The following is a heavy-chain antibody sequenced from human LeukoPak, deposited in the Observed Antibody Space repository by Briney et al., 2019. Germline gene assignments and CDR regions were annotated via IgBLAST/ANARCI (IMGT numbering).Heavy chain of an antibody. D-gene: IGHD2-2*01. J-gene: IGHJ3*02. CDR3: ARHQGRYCSSTSCYAFDI. V-gene: IGHV4-59*08. CDR1: GGSISSYY. CDR2: IYYSGST. Sequence: KPSETLSLTCTVSGGSISSYYWSWIRQPPGKGLDWIAYIYYSGSTNYNPSLKSRVTISVDTSKNQFSLKLSSVTAADTAVYYCARHQGRYCSSTSCYAFDIWGQGTMVTVSS.